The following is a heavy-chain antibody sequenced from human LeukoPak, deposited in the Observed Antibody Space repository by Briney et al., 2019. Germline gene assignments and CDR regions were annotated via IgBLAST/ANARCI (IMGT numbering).Heavy chain of an antibody. CDR3: ARGASVVLRITMVRGVPYYMDV. CDR2: INHSGST. D-gene: IGHD3-10*01. J-gene: IGHJ6*03. V-gene: IGHV4-39*07. Sequence: PSETLSLTCTVSGGSISSSSYYWGWIRQPPGKGLEWIGEINHSGSTNYNPSLKSRVTISVDTSKNQFSLKLSSVTAADTAVYYCARGASVVLRITMVRGVPYYMDVWGKGTTVTVSS. CDR1: GGSISSSSYY.